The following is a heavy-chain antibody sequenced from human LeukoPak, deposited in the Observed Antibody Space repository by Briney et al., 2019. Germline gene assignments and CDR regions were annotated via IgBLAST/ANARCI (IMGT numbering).Heavy chain of an antibody. Sequence: ASVKVSCKASGYTFTSYGISWVRQAPGQGLEWMGWISAYNGNTNYAQKLQGRVTMTTDTSTSTAYMELRSLRSDDTAVYYCARGSAYYYDSSGYYLGLPFDYWGQGTLVTVSS. CDR3: ARGSAYYYDSSGYYLGLPFDY. V-gene: IGHV1-18*01. D-gene: IGHD3-22*01. J-gene: IGHJ4*02. CDR2: ISAYNGNT. CDR1: GYTFTSYG.